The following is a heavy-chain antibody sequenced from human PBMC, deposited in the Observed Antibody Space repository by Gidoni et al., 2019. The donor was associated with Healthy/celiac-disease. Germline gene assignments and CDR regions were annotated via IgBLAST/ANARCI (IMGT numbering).Heavy chain of an antibody. V-gene: IGHV3-30*18. J-gene: IGHJ4*02. D-gene: IGHD6-13*01. CDR1: GFTFSSYG. CDR3: AKDHSSSGYYFGY. Sequence: QVQLVESGGGVVQPGRSLRLSCAASGFTFSSYGMHWVRQAPGKGLEWVAVISYDGSNKYYADSVKGRFTISRDNSKNTLYLQMNSLRAEDTAVYYCAKDHSSSGYYFGYWGQGTLVTVSS. CDR2: ISYDGSNK.